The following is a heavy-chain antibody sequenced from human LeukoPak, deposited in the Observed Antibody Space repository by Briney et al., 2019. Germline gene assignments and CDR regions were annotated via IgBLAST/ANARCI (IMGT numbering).Heavy chain of an antibody. CDR1: GDSLSNYV. J-gene: IGHJ6*02. CDR3: ARGVYSGYEYDTYHRGLDV. Sequence: GSSVKVSCKASGDSLSNYVIIWVRQAPGQGLEWMGRSIPILGTANYAEKFQGSVTITADKSTSTVYMEVRSLRTEDTAVYYCARGVYSGYEYDTYHRGLDVWGQGTTVTVSS. D-gene: IGHD5-12*01. V-gene: IGHV1-69*04. CDR2: SIPILGTA.